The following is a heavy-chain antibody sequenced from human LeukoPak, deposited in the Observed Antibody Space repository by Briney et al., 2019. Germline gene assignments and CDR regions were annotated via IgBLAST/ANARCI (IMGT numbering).Heavy chain of an antibody. D-gene: IGHD2-2*01. Sequence: ASVKVSCKASGYTFTSYGISWVRQAPGQGLEWMGWISAYNGNTNYAQKLQGRVTMTTDTSTSTAYMELRSLRSDDTAVYYCARVWGLYCSSTSCTGYYFDYWGQGTLVIVSS. V-gene: IGHV1-18*01. CDR3: ARVWGLYCSSTSCTGYYFDY. CDR2: ISAYNGNT. CDR1: GYTFTSYG. J-gene: IGHJ4*02.